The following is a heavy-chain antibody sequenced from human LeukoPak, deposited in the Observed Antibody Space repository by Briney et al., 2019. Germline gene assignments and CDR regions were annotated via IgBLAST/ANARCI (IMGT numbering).Heavy chain of an antibody. Sequence: SETLSLTCGVSGGSVRGYYWTWIRQLPGKGLEWIGEVNHSGSTNYNPSLKSRVTISVDTSRNQFSLKLNSVTAADTALYYCARGRGTLYSSSWYNWFDPRGQGTLVTVSS. D-gene: IGHD6-13*01. CDR3: ARGRGTLYSSSWYNWFDP. CDR2: VNHSGST. CDR1: GGSVRGYY. J-gene: IGHJ5*02. V-gene: IGHV4-34*01.